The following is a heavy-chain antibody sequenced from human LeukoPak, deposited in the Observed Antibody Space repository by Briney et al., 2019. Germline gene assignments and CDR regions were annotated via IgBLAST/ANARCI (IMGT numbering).Heavy chain of an antibody. V-gene: IGHV1-2*06. CDR1: GYTFTGYY. CDR3: ARVGDGLNDAFDI. D-gene: IGHD5-24*01. J-gene: IGHJ3*02. CDR2: INPNTGGT. Sequence: AAVKVSCKASGYTFTGYYMNWVRQAPGQGLEWLGRINPNTGGTNFAQSFQGRVTMTRDTSITTAYLELSRLRSDDTAVYYCARVGDGLNDAFDIWGQGTMVTVSS.